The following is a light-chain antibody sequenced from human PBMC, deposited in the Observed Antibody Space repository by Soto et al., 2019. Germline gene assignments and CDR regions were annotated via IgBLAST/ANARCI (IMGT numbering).Light chain of an antibody. Sequence: DIQMTQSPSSLSASVGDRVTITCRASQGISSYLNWYQQKPGKAPKLVIYAASSLQSGVPSRFSGSGSGTDFTLTISSLQPEDFATYDGQQSYSTPLTFGGGTKVELK. J-gene: IGKJ4*01. CDR1: QGISSY. CDR2: AAS. V-gene: IGKV1-39*01. CDR3: QQSYSTPLT.